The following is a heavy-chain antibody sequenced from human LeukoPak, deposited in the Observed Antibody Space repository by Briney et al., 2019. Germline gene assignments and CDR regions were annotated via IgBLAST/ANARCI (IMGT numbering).Heavy chain of an antibody. D-gene: IGHD1-26*01. CDR1: GFTFSSYS. J-gene: IGHJ4*02. V-gene: IGHV3-21*01. CDR3: ARGGSSGSHAWPI. CDR2: ISSSSSYI. Sequence: GGSLRLSCAASGFTFSSYSMSWVPQAPGKGLEWVSSISSSSSYIYYADSVKGRFTISRDNAKNSLYLQMNSLRAEDTAVYYCARGGSSGSHAWPIWGQGTLVTVSS.